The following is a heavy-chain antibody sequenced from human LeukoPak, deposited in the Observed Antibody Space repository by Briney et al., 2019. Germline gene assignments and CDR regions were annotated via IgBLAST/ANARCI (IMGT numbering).Heavy chain of an antibody. J-gene: IGHJ4*02. V-gene: IGHV3-53*01. Sequence: GGSLRLSCAASGFTFSSYEMNWVRQAPGKGLEWVSVIYSGGSTYYADSVKGRFTISRDNSKNTLYLQMNSLRAEDTAVYYCARARSSDYWGQGTLVTVSS. D-gene: IGHD2-2*01. CDR3: ARARSSDY. CDR1: GFTFSSYE. CDR2: IYSGGST.